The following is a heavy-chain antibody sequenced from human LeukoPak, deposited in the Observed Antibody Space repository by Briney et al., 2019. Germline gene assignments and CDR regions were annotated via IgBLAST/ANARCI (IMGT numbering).Heavy chain of an antibody. D-gene: IGHD1-26*01. CDR3: ARGIVGAPTGDY. Sequence: ASVKVSCKASGYTFTSNYMHWVRQAPGQGLEWMGIINPSGGSTSYAQKFQGRVTMTRDTSTSTAYMELRSLRSDDTAVYYCARGIVGAPTGDYWGQGTLVTVSS. CDR2: INPSGGST. J-gene: IGHJ4*02. CDR1: GYTFTSNY. V-gene: IGHV1-46*01.